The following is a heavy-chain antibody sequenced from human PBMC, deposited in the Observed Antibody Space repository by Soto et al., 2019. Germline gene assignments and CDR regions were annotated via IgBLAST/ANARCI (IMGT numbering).Heavy chain of an antibody. CDR2: ISGSGGST. J-gene: IGHJ6*02. V-gene: IGHV3-23*01. Sequence: EVQLLESGGGLVQPGGSLRLSCAASGFTFSSYAMSWVRQAPGKGLEWVSAISGSGGSTYYADSVKGRFTISRDNSKNSLYLQMNSLRAEDTAVYYWAKAPTTFCYYVCCNDGMDVWGQGTPVTVSS. D-gene: IGHD1-26*01. CDR1: GFTFSSYA. CDR3: AKAPTTFCYYVCCNDGMDV.